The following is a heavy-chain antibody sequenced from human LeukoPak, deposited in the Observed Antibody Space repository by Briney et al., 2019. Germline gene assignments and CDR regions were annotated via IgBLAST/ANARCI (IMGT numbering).Heavy chain of an antibody. D-gene: IGHD1-1*01. V-gene: IGHV3-53*04. CDR3: ARGGPATTIDY. J-gene: IGHJ4*02. CDR1: GFTISNYY. Sequence: PGGSRRLSCAAPGFTISNYYMSWVRQAPGKGLEWVSVIYTGGNTYYTDAMKGRFTISRHNSKNTLYLQMNNLRAEDTAVYYCARGGPATTIDYWGRGTLVTVSS. CDR2: IYTGGNT.